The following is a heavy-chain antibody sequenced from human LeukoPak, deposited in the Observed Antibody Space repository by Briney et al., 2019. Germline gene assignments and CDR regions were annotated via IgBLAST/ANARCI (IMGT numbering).Heavy chain of an antibody. CDR1: GGSISSGGYS. CDR2: IYYSGST. V-gene: IGHV4-61*08. J-gene: IGHJ1*01. CDR3: ARVDIGGNDYDYVWGSYRPPPEYFQH. Sequence: PSETLSLTCAVSGGSISSGGYSWSWIRQPPGKGLEWIGYIYYSGSTNYNPSLKSRVTISVDTSKNQFSLKLSSVTAADTAVYYCARVDIGGNDYDYVWGSYRPPPEYFQHWGQGTLVTVSS. D-gene: IGHD3-16*02.